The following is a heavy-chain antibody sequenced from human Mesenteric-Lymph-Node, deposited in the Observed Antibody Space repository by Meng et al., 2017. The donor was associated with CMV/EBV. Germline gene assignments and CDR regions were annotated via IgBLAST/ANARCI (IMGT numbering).Heavy chain of an antibody. CDR3: ARDGDYYDSSGYNPFDY. J-gene: IGHJ4*02. V-gene: IGHV4-39*07. D-gene: IGHD3-22*01. Sequence: QLQLQESGPGLVKPSETLSLTCTVSGGSLSSSSYYWGWIRQPPGKGLEWIGSIYYSGSTYYNPSLKSRVTISVDTSKNQFSLKLGSVTAADTAVYYCARDGDYYDSSGYNPFDYWGQGTLVTVSS. CDR2: IYYSGST. CDR1: GGSLSSSSYY.